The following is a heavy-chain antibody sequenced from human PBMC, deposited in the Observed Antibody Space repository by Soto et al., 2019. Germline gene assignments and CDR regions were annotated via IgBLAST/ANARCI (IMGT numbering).Heavy chain of an antibody. CDR2: IQSKTDGGAT. J-gene: IGHJ3*02. CDR1: GFTFNNAW. CDR3: TTRPYGWAFDI. V-gene: IGHV3-15*07. Sequence: EVQLVESGGGLVKPGGSLRLSCAASGFTFNNAWMNWVRQAPGKGLEWVGRIQSKTDGGATDYAAPVKGRFTISRDDSENTLSLQMNSLKTEDTALYSCTTRPYGWAFDIWGQGTMVAVSS. D-gene: IGHD3-10*01.